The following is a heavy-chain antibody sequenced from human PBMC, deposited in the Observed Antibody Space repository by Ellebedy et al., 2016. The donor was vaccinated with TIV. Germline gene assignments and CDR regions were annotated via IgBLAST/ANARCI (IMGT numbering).Heavy chain of an antibody. CDR2: IYYSGST. CDR1: GGSISSSSYY. Sequence: SETLSLTXTVSGGSISSSSYYWGWIRQPPGKGLEWIGSIYYSGSTYYNPSLKSRVTISVDTSKNQFSLKLSSVTAADTAVYYCASPRITIFGVDPWYFDYWGQGTLVTVSS. CDR3: ASPRITIFGVDPWYFDY. V-gene: IGHV4-39*01. D-gene: IGHD3-3*01. J-gene: IGHJ4*02.